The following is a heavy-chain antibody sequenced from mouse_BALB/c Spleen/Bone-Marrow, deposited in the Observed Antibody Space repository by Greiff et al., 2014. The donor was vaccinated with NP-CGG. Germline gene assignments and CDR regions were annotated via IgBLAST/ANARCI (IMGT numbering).Heavy chain of an antibody. J-gene: IGHJ4*01. CDR2: IDPYNGGT. V-gene: IGHV1S135*01. CDR3: AREAAYYGNYGAMDY. CDR1: GYSFTGYN. Sequence: VQLQQPGPELGKPGASVKISCKASGYSFTGYNMYWVKQSHRKSLEWIGYIDPYNGGTSYNQKSKGKATLTVDKSSSTAYMHLNSLTSEDSAIYYCAREAAYYGNYGAMDYWGQGTSVPVPS. D-gene: IGHD2-10*01.